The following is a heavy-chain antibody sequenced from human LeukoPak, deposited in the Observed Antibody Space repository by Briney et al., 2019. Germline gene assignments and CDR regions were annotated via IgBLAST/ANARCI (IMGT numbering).Heavy chain of an antibody. Sequence: ASVKVSCKASGYTFTSYAMHWVRQAPGQRLEWMGWINAGNGNTKYSQEFQGRVTITRDTSTSTVYMELSSLRSEDTAVYYCARSNPPIYYYDSSGYPHFDYWGQGTLVTVSS. CDR3: ARSNPPIYYYDSSGYPHFDY. CDR1: GYTFTSYA. V-gene: IGHV1-3*03. D-gene: IGHD3-22*01. CDR2: INAGNGNT. J-gene: IGHJ4*02.